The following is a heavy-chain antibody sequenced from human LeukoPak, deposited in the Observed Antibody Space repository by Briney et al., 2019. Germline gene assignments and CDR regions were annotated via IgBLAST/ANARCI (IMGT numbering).Heavy chain of an antibody. CDR3: AREPDA. Sequence: SETLSLTCTVSGDSTSGSNYHWGWIRQPPGKGLEWLGTVHYSGNAFYNPSLRGRTTVSVDTSKNQFSLKLTSVTAADTAVYFCAREPDAWGQGILVTVSS. V-gene: IGHV4-39*07. J-gene: IGHJ5*02. CDR1: GDSTSGSNYH. CDR2: VHYSGNA.